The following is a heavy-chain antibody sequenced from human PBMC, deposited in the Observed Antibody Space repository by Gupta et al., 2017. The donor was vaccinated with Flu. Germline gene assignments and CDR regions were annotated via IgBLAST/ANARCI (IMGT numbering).Heavy chain of an antibody. CDR2: INPNGGST. CDR1: GYTFTNYY. J-gene: IGHJ4*02. V-gene: IGHV1-46*01. Sequence: QVQLVQSGAEVKKPGASVRVSCKASGYTFTNYYIHWVRQAPGQGLEWMGTINPNGGSTFYAQRFQGRATMTRDTSTSTAYMQLRSLTSEDTAVYFCGRLDGGRAYCGGDCFLGGPWGQGTLVTVSS. CDR3: GRLDGGRAYCGGDCFLGGP. D-gene: IGHD2-21*02.